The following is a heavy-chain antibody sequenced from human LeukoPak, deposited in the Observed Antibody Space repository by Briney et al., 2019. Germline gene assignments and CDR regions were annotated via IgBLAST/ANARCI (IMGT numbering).Heavy chain of an antibody. V-gene: IGHV3-64*01. CDR1: GFTFSSYG. J-gene: IGHJ1*01. CDR3: AIVSSGWYGY. CDR2: ISSNGGST. Sequence: PGGSLRLSCAASGFTFSSYGMHWVRQAPGKGLEYVSAISSNGGSTNYANSVKGRFTISRDNSKNTLYLQMGSLRTEDMAVYYCAIVSSGWYGYWGQGTLVTVSS. D-gene: IGHD6-19*01.